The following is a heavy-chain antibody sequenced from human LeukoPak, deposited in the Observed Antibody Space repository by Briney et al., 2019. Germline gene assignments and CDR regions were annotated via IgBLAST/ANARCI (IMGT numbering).Heavy chain of an antibody. Sequence: PGGSLRLSCAASGFTFSSYSMNWVRQAPGKGLEWVSSISPDSNYIYYADSLKGRFTISRDNAKISLYLQMNSLRADDTAVYYCARVALGVAGVLTFDYWGRGTLVIVSS. CDR2: ISPDSNYI. J-gene: IGHJ4*02. CDR1: GFTFSSYS. CDR3: ARVALGVAGVLTFDY. V-gene: IGHV3-21*01. D-gene: IGHD6-19*01.